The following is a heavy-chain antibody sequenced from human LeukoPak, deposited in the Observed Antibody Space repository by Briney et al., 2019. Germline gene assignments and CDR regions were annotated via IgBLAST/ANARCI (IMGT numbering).Heavy chain of an antibody. CDR2: INSDGSST. CDR1: GFAFSSYW. V-gene: IGHV3-74*01. Sequence: PRGSLRLSCAASGFAFSSYWMHWVRQAPGKGLVWVSRINSDGSSTSYADSVKGRFTISRDNAKNSLYLQMNSLRAEDTAVYYCAREDYYGSGSYHYYGMDVWGQGTTVTVSS. D-gene: IGHD3-10*01. J-gene: IGHJ6*02. CDR3: AREDYYGSGSYHYYGMDV.